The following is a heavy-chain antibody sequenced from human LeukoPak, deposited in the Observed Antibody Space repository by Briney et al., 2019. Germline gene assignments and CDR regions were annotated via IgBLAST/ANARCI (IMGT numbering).Heavy chain of an antibody. V-gene: IGHV4-39*07. J-gene: IGHJ4*02. CDR3: ARGRYNGGVN. D-gene: IGHD1-14*01. CDR1: GGSISSGDYY. CDR2: INHSGST. Sequence: SETLSLTCTVSGGSISSGDYYWSWIRQPPGKGLEWIGEINHSGSTNYNPSLKSRVTIPVDTSKNQFSLKLSSVTAADTAVYYCARGRYNGGVNWGQGTLVTVSS.